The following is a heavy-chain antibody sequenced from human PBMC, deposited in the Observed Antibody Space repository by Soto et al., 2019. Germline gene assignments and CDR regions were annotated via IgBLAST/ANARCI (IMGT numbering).Heavy chain of an antibody. Sequence: ASVKVSCKASGYTFTSYAMHWVRQAPGQRLEWMGWINAGNGNTKYSQKFQGRVTITRDTSASTAYMELSSLRSEDTAVYYCARDIVVVPAAKGFDPWGQGTLVTVSS. CDR2: INAGNGNT. V-gene: IGHV1-3*01. CDR1: GYTFTSYA. D-gene: IGHD2-2*01. J-gene: IGHJ5*02. CDR3: ARDIVVVPAAKGFDP.